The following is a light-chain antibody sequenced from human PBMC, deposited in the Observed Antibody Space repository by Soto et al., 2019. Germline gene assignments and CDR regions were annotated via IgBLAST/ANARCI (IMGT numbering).Light chain of an antibody. CDR1: RSNIGNNG. CDR3: AAWDDTLNGGV. Sequence: QSVLTQPPSVSEAPRQRVTISCSGSRSNIGNNGVNWYQQLPGKAPKFLIYYDDLKPSGVSDRFSGSKSGTSASLAISGLQSEDEADYYCAAWDDTLNGGVFGGGTKLTVL. V-gene: IGLV1-36*01. CDR2: YDD. J-gene: IGLJ3*02.